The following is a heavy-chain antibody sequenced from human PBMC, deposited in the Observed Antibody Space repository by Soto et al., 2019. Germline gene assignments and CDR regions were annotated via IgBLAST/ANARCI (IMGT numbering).Heavy chain of an antibody. CDR1: GGTFSSYT. Sequence: SVKVSCKASGGTFSSYTISWVRQAPGQGLEWMGRIIPILGIANYAQKFQGRVTITADKSTSTAYMELSSLRSEDTAVYYCARGEAAAGYSEYYYYGMDVWGQGTTVTVSS. CDR2: IIPILGIA. D-gene: IGHD6-13*01. V-gene: IGHV1-69*02. J-gene: IGHJ6*02. CDR3: ARGEAAAGYSEYYYYGMDV.